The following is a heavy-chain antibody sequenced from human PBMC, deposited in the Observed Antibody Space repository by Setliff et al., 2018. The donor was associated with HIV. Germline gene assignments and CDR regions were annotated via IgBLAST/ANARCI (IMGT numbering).Heavy chain of an antibody. V-gene: IGHV4-39*01. CDR2: VYYTGTT. CDR1: GGSISSGIYY. J-gene: IGHJ4*02. Sequence: PSETLSLTCTVSGGSISSGIYYWICIRQPAGKGLEWIGYVYYTGTTYSNPSLKGRVSMSVDTSRNQFSLRLNSVTAADTSLYFCARGIRFGDLVPPYFDYWGQGISVTVSS. D-gene: IGHD3-10*01. CDR3: ARGIRFGDLVPPYFDY.